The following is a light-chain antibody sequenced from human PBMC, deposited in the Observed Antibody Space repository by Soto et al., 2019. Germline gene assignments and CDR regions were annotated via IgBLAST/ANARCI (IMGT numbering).Light chain of an antibody. CDR2: SNN. CDR1: SSNIGSNT. CDR3: AAWDDSLNGGV. Sequence: QSVLTQPPSASGTPGQRVTISCSGSSSNIGSNTVNWYQQLPGTAPKLLIYSNNQRPSGVPDRFSGSKSGTSASLAISGLQSEDEADYYCAAWDDSLNGGVFXTGTNVTVL. J-gene: IGLJ1*01. V-gene: IGLV1-44*01.